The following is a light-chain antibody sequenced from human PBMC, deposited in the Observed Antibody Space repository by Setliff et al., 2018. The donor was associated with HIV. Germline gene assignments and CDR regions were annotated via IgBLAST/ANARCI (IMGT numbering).Light chain of an antibody. V-gene: IGLV3-1*01. Sequence: SYELTQPPSVSVSPGQTASITCSGDKLGDKYACWYQQKPGQSPVLVIYQDSKRPSGIPERFSGSNSGNTATLTISGTQAMDEADYYCQAWDSSTACVCGTGTKVTV. CDR1: KLGDKY. CDR2: QDS. J-gene: IGLJ1*01. CDR3: QAWDSSTACV.